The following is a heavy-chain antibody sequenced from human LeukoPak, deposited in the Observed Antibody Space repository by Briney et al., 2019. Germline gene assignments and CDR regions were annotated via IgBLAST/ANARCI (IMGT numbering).Heavy chain of an antibody. J-gene: IGHJ5*02. CDR1: GGSISSSSYY. Sequence: SQTLSLTCTVSGGSISSSSYYWGWIRQPPGKGLEWIGSIYYSGSTYYNPSLKSRVTISVDTSKNQFSLKLSSVTAADTAVYYCARDRNDYDFWSGPPPGRFDPWGQGTLVTVSS. D-gene: IGHD3-3*01. V-gene: IGHV4-39*02. CDR2: IYYSGST. CDR3: ARDRNDYDFWSGPPPGRFDP.